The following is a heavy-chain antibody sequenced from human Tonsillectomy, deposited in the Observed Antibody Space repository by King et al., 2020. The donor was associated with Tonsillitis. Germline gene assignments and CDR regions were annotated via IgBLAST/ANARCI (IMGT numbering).Heavy chain of an antibody. CDR2: IYYSGST. CDR1: GGSISRSSYY. CDR3: ARHVGTWYGSGAFDI. Sequence: LQLQESGPGLVKPSETLSLTCSVSGGSISRSSYYWGWIRQPPGKGLEWIGSIYYSGSTYSNPSLKSRVTISIDTSKNQFSLKLSSVTAADTAVYHCARHVGTWYGSGAFDIWGQGTMVTVSS. V-gene: IGHV4-39*07. J-gene: IGHJ3*02. D-gene: IGHD6-13*01.